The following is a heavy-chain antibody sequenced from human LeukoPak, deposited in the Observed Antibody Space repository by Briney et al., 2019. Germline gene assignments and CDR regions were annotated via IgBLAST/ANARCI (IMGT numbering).Heavy chain of an antibody. CDR3: ARDGLAQSSRWPSRDY. CDR2: INTDGSST. D-gene: IGHD6-13*01. Sequence: GGSLRLSCAASGFTFSRYWMHWVRQAPGKGLVWVSRINTDGSSTSYADSVKGRFTISRDNAKNTVYLQMNSVRVEDTAVYYCARDGLAQSSRWPSRDYWGQGTLVTVSS. V-gene: IGHV3-74*01. CDR1: GFTFSRYW. J-gene: IGHJ4*02.